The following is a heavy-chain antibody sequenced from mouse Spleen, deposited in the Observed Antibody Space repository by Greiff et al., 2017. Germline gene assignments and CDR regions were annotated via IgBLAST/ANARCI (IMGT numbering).Heavy chain of an antibody. Sequence: EVKLVESGGDLVKPGGSLKLSCAASGFTFSSYGMSWVRQTPDKRLEWVATISSGGSYTYYPDSVKGRFTISRDNAKNTLYLQMSSLKSEDTAMYYCARRRDLNWDFWGQGTTLTVSS. D-gene: IGHD4-1*01. CDR2: ISSGGSYT. V-gene: IGHV5-6*02. CDR3: ARRRDLNWDF. CDR1: GFTFSSYG. J-gene: IGHJ2*01.